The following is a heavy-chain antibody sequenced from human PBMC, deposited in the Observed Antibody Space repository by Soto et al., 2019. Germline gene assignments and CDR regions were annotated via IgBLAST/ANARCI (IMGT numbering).Heavy chain of an antibody. J-gene: IGHJ4*02. CDR1: GFTFSSYA. V-gene: IGHV3-23*04. CDR3: AKDQGASLTASRPTDY. D-gene: IGHD6-6*01. CDR2: ISGSGGSP. Sequence: EVQLVESGGGLVQPGGSLRLSCAASGFTFSSYAMNWVRQAPGKGLEWVSAISGSGGSPYYADSVKGRFTISRDNSKNTLYLQMNSLRAEDTAVYYCAKDQGASLTASRPTDYWGQGTLVSVSS.